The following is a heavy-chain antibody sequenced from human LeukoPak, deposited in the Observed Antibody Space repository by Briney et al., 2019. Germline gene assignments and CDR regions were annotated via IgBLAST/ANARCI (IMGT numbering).Heavy chain of an antibody. CDR2: IYYSGST. CDR1: GGSISSSSYY. D-gene: IGHD5-24*01. CDR3: ATLRWLQSPVDY. V-gene: IGHV4-39*01. J-gene: IGHJ4*02. Sequence: SETLSLTCTVSGGSISSSSYYWGWIRQPPGKGLEWIGSIYYSGSTYYNPSLKSRVTISVDTSKNQFSLKLSSVTAADTAVYYCATLRWLQSPVDYWGQGTLVTVSS.